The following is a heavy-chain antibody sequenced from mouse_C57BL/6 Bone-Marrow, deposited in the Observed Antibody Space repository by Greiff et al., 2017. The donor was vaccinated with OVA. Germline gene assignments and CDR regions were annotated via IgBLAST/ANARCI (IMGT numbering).Heavy chain of an antibody. V-gene: IGHV1-74*01. CDR3: AMGYYGSSYVWFAY. D-gene: IGHD1-1*01. J-gene: IGHJ3*01. CDR1: GYTFTSYW. Sequence: QVQLQQPGAELVKPGASVKESCKASGYTFTSYWMHWVKQRPGQGLEWIGRIHPSDSDTNYNQKFKGKATLTVDKSSSTAYMQLSSLTSEDSAVYYCAMGYYGSSYVWFAYWGQGTLVTVSA. CDR2: IHPSDSDT.